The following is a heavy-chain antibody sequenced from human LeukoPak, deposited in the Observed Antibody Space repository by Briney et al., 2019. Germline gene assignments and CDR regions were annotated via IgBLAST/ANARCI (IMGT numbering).Heavy chain of an antibody. Sequence: GGSLRLSCAASGFTFSTYAMRWVRQAPGKGLEWVSSISGSGDATYYADSVKGRFTISRDNSKNTLYLQMNSLRAEDTAAYYCADSNYWYPNDYWGQGTLVTVSS. V-gene: IGHV3-23*01. CDR2: ISGSGDAT. J-gene: IGHJ4*02. CDR3: ADSNYWYPNDY. CDR1: GFTFSTYA. D-gene: IGHD4-11*01.